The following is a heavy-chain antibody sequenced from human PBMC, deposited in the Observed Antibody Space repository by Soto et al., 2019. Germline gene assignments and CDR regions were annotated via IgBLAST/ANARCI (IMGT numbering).Heavy chain of an antibody. Sequence: QVQLEESGGGLVKPGGSLRLSCAASGFTFSAVYMSWIRQAPNKGLEYISYISSSGTSANYADSVKGRFTISRDNAKNSLYLQMNSLRAEDTAVYYCAIVRGAVTGQYFDYWGQGALVTVSS. CDR1: GFTFSAVY. J-gene: IGHJ4*02. D-gene: IGHD6-19*01. CDR3: AIVRGAVTGQYFDY. V-gene: IGHV3-11*05. CDR2: ISSSGTSA.